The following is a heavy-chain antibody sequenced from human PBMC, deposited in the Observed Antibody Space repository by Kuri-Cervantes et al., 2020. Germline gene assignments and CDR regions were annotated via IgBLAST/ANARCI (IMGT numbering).Heavy chain of an antibody. CDR3: ARDYEVYSSGRIDY. CDR1: GGTFSSYA. D-gene: IGHD6-19*01. J-gene: IGHJ4*02. Sequence: SVKVSCKASGGTFSSYAISWVRQAPGQGLEWMGGIIPIFGTANYAQKFQGRVTITADESTSTAYMELSSLRSDDTAVYYCARDYEVYSSGRIDYWGQGTPVTVSS. CDR2: IIPIFGTA. V-gene: IGHV1-69*13.